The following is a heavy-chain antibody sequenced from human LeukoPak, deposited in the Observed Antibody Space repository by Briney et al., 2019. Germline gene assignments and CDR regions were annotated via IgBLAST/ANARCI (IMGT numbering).Heavy chain of an antibody. J-gene: IGHJ2*01. CDR2: IYYSGST. CDR3: ARRGSGGNLGVLYWYFDL. D-gene: IGHD2-15*01. CDR1: GGSISSYY. Sequence: SETLSLTCTVSGGSISSYYWSWIRQPPGKGLEWIGYIYYSGSTNYNPSLKSRVTISVDTSKNQFSLKLSSVTAADTAVYYCARRGSGGNLGVLYWYFDLWGRGTLVTVSS. V-gene: IGHV4-59*01.